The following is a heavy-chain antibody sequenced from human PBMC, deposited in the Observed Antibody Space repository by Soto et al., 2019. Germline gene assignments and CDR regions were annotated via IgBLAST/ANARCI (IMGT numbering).Heavy chain of an antibody. Sequence: EVQLLESGGGFVQPGGSLRLSCAASGLTFSGHAMSWVRQAPGKGLEWVSSISGSGYETYYADSVKGRVTISRDNSQNSLFLQMNSLRAEDSAVYYCAEDRVTVYGVVITFEDWGQGTLVTVSS. V-gene: IGHV3-23*01. CDR3: AEDRVTVYGVVITFED. D-gene: IGHD3-3*01. J-gene: IGHJ4*02. CDR1: GLTFSGHA. CDR2: ISGSGYET.